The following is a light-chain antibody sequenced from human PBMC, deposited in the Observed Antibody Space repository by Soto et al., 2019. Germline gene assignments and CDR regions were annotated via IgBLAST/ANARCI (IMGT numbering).Light chain of an antibody. J-gene: IGKJ1*01. CDR3: QHYATSPGS. CDR1: QSVSSPY. CDR2: GAS. V-gene: IGKV3-20*01. Sequence: IVLTQSPGTLSLSPGERATLSCRASQSVSSPYLAWYQQKPGQAPRLLIFGASSRPTGIPDRFSGSGSGTDFTLTISRLEPEDFAVYYCQHYATSPGSFGQGTQVEIK.